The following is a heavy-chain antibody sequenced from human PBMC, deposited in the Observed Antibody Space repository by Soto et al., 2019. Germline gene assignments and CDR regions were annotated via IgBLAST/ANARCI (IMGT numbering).Heavy chain of an antibody. J-gene: IGHJ4*02. CDR1: GGSISNSNYY. D-gene: IGHD3-22*01. V-gene: IGHV4-39*01. CDR3: ERHSIWLLLSDY. Sequence: SETLSLTCNVSGGSISNSNYYLGWIRQPPGKGLEWIGSIYYTGNTYSNPSLKSRVTISVDTSKNQFSLKLGSVTAADTAVYFCERHSIWLLLSDYWGQGTLVTVSS. CDR2: IYYTGNT.